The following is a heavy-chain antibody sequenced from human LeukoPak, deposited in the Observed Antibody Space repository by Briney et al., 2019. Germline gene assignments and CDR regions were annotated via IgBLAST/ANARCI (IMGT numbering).Heavy chain of an antibody. J-gene: IGHJ5*02. CDR3: ARVDSSSWSSNWFDP. D-gene: IGHD6-13*01. CDR1: GGTFSSYA. CDR2: IIPIFGTA. V-gene: IGHV1-69*01. Sequence: GSSVKVSCKASGGTFSSYAISWVRQAPGQGLEWMGGIIPIFGTANYAQKFQGRVTITADESTSTAYMELSRLRSDDTAVYYCARVDSSSWSSNWFDPWGQGTLVTVSS.